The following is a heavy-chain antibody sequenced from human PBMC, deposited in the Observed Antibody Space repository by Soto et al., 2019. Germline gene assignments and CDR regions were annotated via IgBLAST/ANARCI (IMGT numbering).Heavy chain of an antibody. CDR3: AREMAAADLLNWFDP. Sequence: SETLSLTCTVSGGSISSYYWSWIRQPPGKGLEWIGYIYYSGSTNYNPSLKSRVTISVDTSKNQFSLKLSPVTAADTAVYYCAREMAAADLLNWFDPWGQVTLVT. CDR1: GGSISSYY. V-gene: IGHV4-59*01. CDR2: IYYSGST. J-gene: IGHJ5*02. D-gene: IGHD6-13*01.